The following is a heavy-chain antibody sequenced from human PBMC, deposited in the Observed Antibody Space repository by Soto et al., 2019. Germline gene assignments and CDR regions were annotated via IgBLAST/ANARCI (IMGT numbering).Heavy chain of an antibody. CDR2: IDSDGSTT. V-gene: IGHV3-74*01. Sequence: EVQLVESGGGLVQPGGSLRLSCAASGFTFSVYWMHWVRQAPGKGLVWVSRIDSDGSTTSYADSVKGRFTISRDNAKSTLYMQMNSLRAEDTAVYYCARPGYSNYVTAVDVWGQGTTVTVSS. CDR3: ARPGYSNYVTAVDV. CDR1: GFTFSVYW. D-gene: IGHD4-4*01. J-gene: IGHJ6*02.